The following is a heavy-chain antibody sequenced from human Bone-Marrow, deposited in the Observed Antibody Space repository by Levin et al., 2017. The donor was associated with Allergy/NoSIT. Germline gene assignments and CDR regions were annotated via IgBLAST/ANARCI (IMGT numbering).Heavy chain of an antibody. Sequence: ASVKVSCKTSGYAFSDHGFSWLRQAPGQGLEWMGWISGYNGKTSYAQRFQDRLTLTIDRPTRTGYMELRGLTFDDTAVYYCARERRWEQSPDFGLDVWGQGTTVSVSS. J-gene: IGHJ6*02. CDR1: GYAFSDHG. V-gene: IGHV1-18*01. CDR2: ISGYNGKT. D-gene: IGHD5-24*01. CDR3: ARERRWEQSPDFGLDV.